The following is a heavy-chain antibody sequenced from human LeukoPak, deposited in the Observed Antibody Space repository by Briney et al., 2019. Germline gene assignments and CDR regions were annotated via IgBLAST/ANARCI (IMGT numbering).Heavy chain of an antibody. CDR3: ARGQLWYRN. CDR2: ISSNGGST. V-gene: IGHV3-64*01. Sequence: GGSLRLSCAASGFTFSSYAMHWVRQAPGKGLEYVSAISSNGGSTYYANSVKGRFTISRDNSKNTLYLQMGSLRAEDMAVYYCARGQLWYRNWGQGTLVTVSS. D-gene: IGHD5-18*01. J-gene: IGHJ4*02. CDR1: GFTFSSYA.